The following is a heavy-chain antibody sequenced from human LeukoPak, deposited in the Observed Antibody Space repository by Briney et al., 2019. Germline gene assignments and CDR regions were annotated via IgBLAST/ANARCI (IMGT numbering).Heavy chain of an antibody. CDR3: ARSLYCSGGSCYFDY. CDR2: IYHSGST. CDR1: GYSISSGYY. J-gene: IGHJ4*02. D-gene: IGHD2-15*01. V-gene: IGHV4-38-2*01. Sequence: SETLSLTCAVSGYSISSGYYWGWIRQPPGKGLEWIGSIYHSGSTYYNPSLKSRVTISVDTSKNQFSLKLSSVTAADTAVYYCARSLYCSGGSCYFDYWGQGTLDTVSS.